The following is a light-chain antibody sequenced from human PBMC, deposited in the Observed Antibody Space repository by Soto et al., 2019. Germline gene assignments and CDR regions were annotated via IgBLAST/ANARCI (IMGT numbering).Light chain of an antibody. V-gene: IGKV3-15*01. CDR1: ESISIN. J-gene: IGKJ1*01. Sequence: EILMTQSPVTLSVSPGERATLSCRANESISINMAWYQQKFGQSPRLLMYGASIRAVGIPVRFSGSGSGTEFTLTINSLQSEDFAVYYCQQYNTWPTFGQGTRVEIK. CDR2: GAS. CDR3: QQYNTWPT.